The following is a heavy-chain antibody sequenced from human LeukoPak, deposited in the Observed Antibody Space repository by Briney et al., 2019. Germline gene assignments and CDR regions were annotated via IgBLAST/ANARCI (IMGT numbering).Heavy chain of an antibody. J-gene: IGHJ4*02. V-gene: IGHV4-59*08. CDR1: GGSMNSYY. CDR2: IYYSGST. CDR3: ARHVWLQPFDY. D-gene: IGHD3-9*01. Sequence: PSETLSLTCSVSGGSMNSYYGSWIRQSPGKGLEWIGYIYYSGSTNYNPSLKSRVTISVDTSKNQFSLKLSSVTAADTAVYYCARHVWLQPFDYWGQGTLVTVSS.